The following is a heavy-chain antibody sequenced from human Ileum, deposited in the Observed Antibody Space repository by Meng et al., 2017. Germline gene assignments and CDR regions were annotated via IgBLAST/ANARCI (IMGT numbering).Heavy chain of an antibody. J-gene: IGHJ4*02. D-gene: IGHD1-14*01. V-gene: IGHV4-4*02. Sequence: QVQLQRWGPGLVKPSGTLSLPCAVSGVSISGDIWWGWVRQPPGKGLEWIGEIFQSGSTNYNPSLRSRVSISVDKSKNHLSLSLSSVTAADTAVYYCAKAAAYNLDIWGQGALVTVSS. CDR3: AKAAAYNLDI. CDR2: IFQSGST. CDR1: GVSISGDIW.